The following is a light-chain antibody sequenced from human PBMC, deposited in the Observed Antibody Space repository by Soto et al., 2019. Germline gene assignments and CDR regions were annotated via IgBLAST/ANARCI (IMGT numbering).Light chain of an antibody. V-gene: IGLV2-14*03. J-gene: IGLJ2*01. CDR1: SADIGGYDY. CDR3: SSYTSSRTHLV. CDR2: DVS. Sequence: QAVVTQPASVSGSPGQSITISCTGTSADIGGYDYVSWYEHHPGKAPKLMIYDVSNRPSGVSNRFSGSKSGNTASLTISGLQAEDEADYYCSSYTSSRTHLVFGGGTKLTVL.